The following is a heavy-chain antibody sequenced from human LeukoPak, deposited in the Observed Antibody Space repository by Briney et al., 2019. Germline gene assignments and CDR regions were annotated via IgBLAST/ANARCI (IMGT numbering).Heavy chain of an antibody. CDR2: LYYSGST. D-gene: IGHD3-10*01. CDR3: ARVKMYYYGSGSRSNAFDI. Sequence: SETLSLTCTVSGGSISSYYWSWIRQPPGKGLEWIGYLYYSGSTNYNPSLKSRVTISVDTSKNQFSLKLSSVTAADTAVYYCARVKMYYYGSGSRSNAFDIWGQGTMVTVSS. J-gene: IGHJ3*02. V-gene: IGHV4-59*01. CDR1: GGSISSYY.